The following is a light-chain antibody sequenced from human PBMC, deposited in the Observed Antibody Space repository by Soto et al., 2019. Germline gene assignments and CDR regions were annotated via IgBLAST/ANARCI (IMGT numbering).Light chain of an antibody. CDR1: KLGNKH. CDR3: QAWDSSTYV. V-gene: IGLV3-1*01. Sequence: SYELTQPPSLSVSPGQTASITCSGDKLGNKHTSWYQQKPGQSPVLVIFQDTKRPSGIPERFSGSNSGNTATLTISGTQALDEADYYCQAWDSSTYVFGTGTKLTVL. J-gene: IGLJ1*01. CDR2: QDT.